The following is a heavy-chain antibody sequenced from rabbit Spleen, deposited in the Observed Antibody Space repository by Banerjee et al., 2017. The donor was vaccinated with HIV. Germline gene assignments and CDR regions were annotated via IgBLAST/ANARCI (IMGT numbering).Heavy chain of an antibody. CDR1: GFDLSSSDY. D-gene: IGHD1-1*01. J-gene: IGHJ4*01. CDR2: IAGSSSGFT. Sequence: QSLEESGGGLVQPEGSLALTCKASGFDLSSSDYICWVRQAPGKGLEWIACIAGSSSGFTYSATWAKGRFTISRTSSTTVTLRMTSLTAADRATYFCARDLVGVIGWNFYLWGQGTLVTVS. V-gene: IGHV1S40*01. CDR3: ARDLVGVIGWNFYL.